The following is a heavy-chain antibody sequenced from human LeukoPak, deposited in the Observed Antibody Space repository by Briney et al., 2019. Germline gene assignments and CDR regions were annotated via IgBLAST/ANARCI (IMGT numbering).Heavy chain of an antibody. J-gene: IGHJ4*02. CDR2: IYAIGTT. V-gene: IGHV4-61*02. CDR1: GGSISSSSYY. CDR3: ARLEVGATYYFDY. D-gene: IGHD1-26*01. Sequence: SETLSLTCTVSGGSISSSSYYWSWIRQPAGKGLEWIGRIYAIGTTDYNPSLMSRVTISIDTSENQFSLRLTSVTAADTAVYYCARLEVGATYYFDYWGQGTLVTVSS.